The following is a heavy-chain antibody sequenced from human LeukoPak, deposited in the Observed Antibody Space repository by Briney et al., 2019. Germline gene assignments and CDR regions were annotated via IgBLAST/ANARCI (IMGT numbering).Heavy chain of an antibody. V-gene: IGHV3-21*01. J-gene: IGHJ4*02. D-gene: IGHD3-10*01. CDR1: GFTFSSYS. Sequence: GSLRLSCAASGFTFSSYSMNWVRQAPGKGLEWVSSISSSSSYIYYADSVKGRFTISRDNAKNSLYLQMNSLRAEDTAVYYCARLISLRITMVRGVNPDDYWGQGTLVTVSS. CDR3: ARLISLRITMVRGVNPDDY. CDR2: ISSSSSYI.